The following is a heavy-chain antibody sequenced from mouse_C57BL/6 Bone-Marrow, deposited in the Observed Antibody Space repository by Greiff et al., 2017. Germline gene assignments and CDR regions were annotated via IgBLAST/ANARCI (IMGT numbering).Heavy chain of an antibody. D-gene: IGHD3-2*02. Sequence: QVQLQQSGPELVKPGASVKISCKASGYAFSSSWMNWVKQRPGKGLEWIGRIYPGDGDTNYNGKFKGKATLTADKSSSTAYMQLSSLTSEDSAVYFCARQLRGLVAYWGQGTLVTVSA. CDR1: GYAFSSSW. CDR3: ARQLRGLVAY. J-gene: IGHJ3*01. CDR2: IYPGDGDT. V-gene: IGHV1-82*01.